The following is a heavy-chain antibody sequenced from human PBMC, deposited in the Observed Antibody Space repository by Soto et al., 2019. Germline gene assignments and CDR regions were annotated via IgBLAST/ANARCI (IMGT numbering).Heavy chain of an antibody. Sequence: PSETRSLTCAVSGGSISSSNWWSWVRQPPGKGLEWIGEIYHSGSTNYNPSLKSRVTISVDKSKNQFSLKLSSVTAADTAVYYCAREPVLLWFGETQNYYYYGMDVWGQGTTVTVSS. CDR3: AREPVLLWFGETQNYYYYGMDV. V-gene: IGHV4-4*02. J-gene: IGHJ6*02. CDR2: IYHSGST. CDR1: GGSISSSNW. D-gene: IGHD3-10*01.